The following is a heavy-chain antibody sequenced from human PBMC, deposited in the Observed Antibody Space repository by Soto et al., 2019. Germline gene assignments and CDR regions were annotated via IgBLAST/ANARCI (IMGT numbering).Heavy chain of an antibody. CDR3: AIFITGTPPVRGDYYYYMDV. J-gene: IGHJ6*03. V-gene: IGHV3-11*01. D-gene: IGHD1-7*01. CDR1: GFTFSDYY. Sequence: GGSLRLSCAASGFTFSDYYMSWIRQAPGKGLEWVSYISSSGSTIYYADSVKGRFTISRDNAKNSLYLQMNSLRAEDTAVYYCAIFITGTPPVRGDYYYYMDVWGKGTTVTVSS. CDR2: ISSSGSTI.